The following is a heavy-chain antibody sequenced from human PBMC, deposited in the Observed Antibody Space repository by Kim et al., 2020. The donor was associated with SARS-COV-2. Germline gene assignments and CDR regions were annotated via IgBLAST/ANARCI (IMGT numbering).Heavy chain of an antibody. J-gene: IGHJ4*02. Sequence: GGSLRLSCTASGFTFSTYGMSWVRQAPGKGLGWVSGISNTGGTTYYGDSVKGRFTISRDNSKGMVYLQMASLRADDTATYYCAKGSPGSYLQVSDYWAQG. D-gene: IGHD3-10*01. V-gene: IGHV3-23*01. CDR3: AKGSPGSYLQVSDY. CDR1: GFTFSTYG. CDR2: ISNTGGTT.